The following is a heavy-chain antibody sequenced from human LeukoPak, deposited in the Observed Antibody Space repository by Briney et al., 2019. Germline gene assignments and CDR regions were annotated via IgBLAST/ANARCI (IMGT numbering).Heavy chain of an antibody. CDR2: IRYDGSNK. D-gene: IGHD3-10*01. J-gene: IGHJ1*01. CDR3: VRRGLIVTEYLER. CDR1: GFIFSSYG. V-gene: IGHV3-30*02. Sequence: GGSLRLSCAASGFIFSSYGMHWVRQAPGKGLEWVAFIRYDGSNKYYADSVKGRFTISRDNSKNTLYLQINSLRAEDTAVYYCVRRGLIVTEYLERWGQGTLVIVSS.